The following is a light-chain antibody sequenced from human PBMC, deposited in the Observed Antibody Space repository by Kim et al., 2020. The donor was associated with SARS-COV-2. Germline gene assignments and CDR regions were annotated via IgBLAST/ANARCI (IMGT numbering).Light chain of an antibody. CDR1: SGSIASNY. J-gene: IGLJ3*02. CDR2: GDN. V-gene: IGLV6-57*04. Sequence: NFMLTQPHSVSESPGKTITISCTRRSGSIASNYVQWYQLRPGSAPTTVIYGDNQRPSGVPDRFSGSIDSSSNSASLTISGLKTEDEADYYCQSYDSSNWVFGGGTQLTVL. CDR3: QSYDSSNWV.